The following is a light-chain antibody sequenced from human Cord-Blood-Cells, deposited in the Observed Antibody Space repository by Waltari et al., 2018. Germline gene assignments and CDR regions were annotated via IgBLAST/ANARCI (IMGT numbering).Light chain of an antibody. V-gene: IGKV1-39*01. J-gene: IGKJ1*01. CDR1: QSISSY. CDR2: AAS. Sequence: DIQMTQSPSSLSASVGDRVNITCRASQSISSYLNWYQQKPGKAPKLLIYAASSLQSGVPSRFSGSGSGTDFTLTISSLQPEDFATYYCQQSYSTPGIGTFGQGTKVEIK. CDR3: QQSYSTPGIGT.